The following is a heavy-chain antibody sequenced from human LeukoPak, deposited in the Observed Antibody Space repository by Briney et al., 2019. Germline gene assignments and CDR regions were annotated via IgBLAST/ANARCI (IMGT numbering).Heavy chain of an antibody. CDR1: GGSFSAYH. V-gene: IGHV4-34*01. Sequence: SETLSLTCAVYGGSFSAYHWSWIRQPPGKGLEWIGEISHSGSTNYNPSLKSRVTMSVDTSRNQFSLKLNSVTAADAAVYYCVRADGRDGYKGLVDYWGQGTLVTVSS. CDR2: ISHSGST. J-gene: IGHJ4*02. CDR3: VRADGRDGYKGLVDY. D-gene: IGHD5-24*01.